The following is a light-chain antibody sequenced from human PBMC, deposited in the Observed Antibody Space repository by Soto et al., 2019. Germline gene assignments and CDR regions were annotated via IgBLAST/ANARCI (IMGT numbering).Light chain of an antibody. CDR3: QQYRRSPRT. V-gene: IGKV3-20*01. CDR1: QSVSSTY. CDR2: GAS. Sequence: EIELTQSPGTLSLSPGESATLSCKASQSVSSTYLAWFQQKPGQPPTLLIYGASSRATGIPDRFSGSGSGTDFSLTISRLEPGDFAVYYCQQYRRSPRTFGQGTKVDIK. J-gene: IGKJ1*01.